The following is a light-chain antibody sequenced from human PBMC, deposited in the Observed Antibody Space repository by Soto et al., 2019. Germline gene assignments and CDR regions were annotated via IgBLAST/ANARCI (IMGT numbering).Light chain of an antibody. CDR3: QQFNSFTWT. J-gene: IGKJ1*01. CDR1: QGISTA. Sequence: AIQLTQSPSSLSASLGDRVTITCRASQGISTALAWYQQKPGKAPKLLIYDASTLESGVPSRFSGSGSGTDFTLTISSLQPEDFATYYCQQFNSFTWTFGQGTTVEVK. CDR2: DAS. V-gene: IGKV1-13*02.